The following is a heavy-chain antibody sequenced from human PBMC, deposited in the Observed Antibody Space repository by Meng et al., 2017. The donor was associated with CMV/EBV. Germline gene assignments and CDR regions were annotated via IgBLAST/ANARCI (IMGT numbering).Heavy chain of an antibody. Sequence: SVKVSCKASGGTFSSYAISWVRQAPGQGLEWMGGIIPIFGTANYAQKSQGRVTITTDESTSTAYMELSSLRSEDTAVYYCARSSIVVVPAARSFDYWGQGTLVTVSS. CDR2: IIPIFGTA. D-gene: IGHD2-2*01. J-gene: IGHJ4*02. CDR3: ARSSIVVVPAARSFDY. CDR1: GGTFSSYA. V-gene: IGHV1-69*05.